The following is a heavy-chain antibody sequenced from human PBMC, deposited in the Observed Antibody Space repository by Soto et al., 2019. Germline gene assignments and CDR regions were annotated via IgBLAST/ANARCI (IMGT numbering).Heavy chain of an antibody. CDR2: MNPNSGNT. CDR3: ARGLALGYCSGGSCTNYYYMDV. CDR1: GYTFTSYD. D-gene: IGHD2-15*01. V-gene: IGHV1-8*01. J-gene: IGHJ6*03. Sequence: ASVKVSCKASGYTFTSYDINWVRQATGQGLEWMGWMNPNSGNTGYAQKFQGRVTMTRNTSISTAYMELSSLRSEDTAVYYCARGLALGYCSGGSCTNYYYMDVWGKGTTVTVSS.